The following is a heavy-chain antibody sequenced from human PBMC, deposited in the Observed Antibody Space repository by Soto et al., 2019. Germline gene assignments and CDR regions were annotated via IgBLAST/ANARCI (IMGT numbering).Heavy chain of an antibody. J-gene: IGHJ6*02. V-gene: IGHV1-2*04. CDR2: INPNSGGT. D-gene: IGHD2-21*02. CDR3: ARDGASTVVTPPYYYGMDV. CDR1: GYTFTGYY. Sequence: ASVKVSRKASGYTFTGYYMHWVRQAPGQGLEWMGWINPNSGGTNYAQKFQGWVTMTRDTSISTAYMELSRLRSDDTAVYYCARDGASTVVTPPYYYGMDVWGQGTTVTVSS.